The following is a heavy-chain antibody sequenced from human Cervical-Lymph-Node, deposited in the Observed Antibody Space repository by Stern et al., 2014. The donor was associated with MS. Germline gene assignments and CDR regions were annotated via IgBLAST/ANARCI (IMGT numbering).Heavy chain of an antibody. CDR2: VYYSGIT. V-gene: IGHV4-39*02. CDR1: GGSITNRDY. J-gene: IGHJ2*01. CDR3: ARGVTAVTNYVPNWCFDL. Sequence: QVQLQESGPGLVKPSETLSLTCTVSGGSITNRDYWGWIRQSPGKGLEWIGSVYYSGITYYRPSLKSRATLSIDTTRTQFFLRLTSVTATDTAVYFCARGVTAVTNYVPNWCFDLWGRGTLVTVSS. D-gene: IGHD4-11*01.